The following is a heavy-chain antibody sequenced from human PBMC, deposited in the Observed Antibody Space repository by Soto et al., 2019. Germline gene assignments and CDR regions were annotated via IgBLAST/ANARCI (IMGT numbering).Heavy chain of an antibody. J-gene: IGHJ4*02. Sequence: SETLSLTCTVSGGSMNAHFWGWIRQSAGKGLEWIGHIHISGTTTYNPSLKSRITMSIDPPKNQLSLKLTSVTAADTAVYYCARINGGSPDFWGQGTLVTVSS. V-gene: IGHV4-4*07. CDR3: ARINGGSPDF. D-gene: IGHD2-15*01. CDR2: IHISGTT. CDR1: GGSMNAHF.